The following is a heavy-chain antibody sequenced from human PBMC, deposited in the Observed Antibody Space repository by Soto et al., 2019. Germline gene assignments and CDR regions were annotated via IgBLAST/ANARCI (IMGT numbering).Heavy chain of an antibody. CDR2: TRNRANSYIT. CDR1: GFTFSDHY. V-gene: IGHV3-72*01. CDR3: ARVIYRSSCYWLDY. J-gene: IGHJ4*02. D-gene: IGHD6-13*01. Sequence: GGSLRLSCAASGFTFSDHYMDWVRQAPGKGLQWVGRTRNRANSYITEYAASVKGRFTISRDDSKNSLYLQMNSLKTEDTAVYYCARVIYRSSCYWLDYWGQGSQVTDSS.